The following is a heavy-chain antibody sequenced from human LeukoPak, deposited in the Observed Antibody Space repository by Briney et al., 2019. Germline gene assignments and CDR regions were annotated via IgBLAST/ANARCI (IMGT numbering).Heavy chain of an antibody. CDR1: GFTFSSYG. V-gene: IGHV3-30*02. D-gene: IGHD6-19*01. CDR3: AREPSEYSSGWYALDY. J-gene: IGHJ4*02. Sequence: GGSLRLSCAASGFTFSSYGMHWVRQAPGKGLEWVAFIRYDGSNKYYADSVKGRFTISRDNSKNTLYLQMNSLRAEDTAVYYCAREPSEYSSGWYALDYWGQGTLVTVSS. CDR2: IRYDGSNK.